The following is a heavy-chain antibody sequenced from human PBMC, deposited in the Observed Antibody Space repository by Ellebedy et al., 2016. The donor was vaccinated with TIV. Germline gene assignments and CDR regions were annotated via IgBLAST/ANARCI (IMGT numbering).Heavy chain of an antibody. D-gene: IGHD4-23*01. Sequence: PGGSLRLSCAASGFSFSEYAMSWVRQGPGKGLEWVSAISGSESSTYYADSVKGRFTISRDNSKRMLYLQMDSLRADDTAVYYCAKECRVATACADYWGQGTPVTVSS. CDR3: AKECRVATACADY. V-gene: IGHV3-23*01. CDR2: ISGSESST. J-gene: IGHJ4*02. CDR1: GFSFSEYA.